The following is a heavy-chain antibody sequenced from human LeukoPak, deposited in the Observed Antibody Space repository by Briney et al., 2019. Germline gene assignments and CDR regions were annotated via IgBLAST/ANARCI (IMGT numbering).Heavy chain of an antibody. V-gene: IGHV3-23*01. J-gene: IGHJ6*02. CDR3: AKGGSGSYWSYGMDV. D-gene: IGHD3-10*01. CDR1: VFTLSSYS. CDR2: ISGSGGST. Sequence: GGSLRLSCAASVFTLSSYSMSWVRQALWKGLEWVSGISGSGGSTYYADSGKGRFTISRDNSKNTLYLQMNSLRAEDTAVYYCAKGGSGSYWSYGMDVWGQGATVTVSS.